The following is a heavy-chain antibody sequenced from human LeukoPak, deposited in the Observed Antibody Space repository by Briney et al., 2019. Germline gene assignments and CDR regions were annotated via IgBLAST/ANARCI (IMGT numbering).Heavy chain of an antibody. CDR3: ARHELQAQYFDY. CDR2: IYPGDSDT. Sequence: ESLKISCKGSGYRFTSYWIAWVRQMPGKGLEWMGIIYPGDSDTRYSPSFQGQVTISVDKSISTAYLQWSSLKASDTAMYYCARHELQAQYFDYWGQGTLVTVSS. V-gene: IGHV5-51*01. J-gene: IGHJ4*02. D-gene: IGHD3-10*01. CDR1: GYRFTSYW.